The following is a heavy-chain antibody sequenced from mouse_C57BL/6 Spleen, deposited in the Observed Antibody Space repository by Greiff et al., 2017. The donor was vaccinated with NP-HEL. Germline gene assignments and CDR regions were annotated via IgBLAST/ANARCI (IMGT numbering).Heavy chain of an antibody. V-gene: IGHV5-17*01. CDR1: GFTFSDYG. CDR2: ISSGSSTI. J-gene: IGHJ3*01. D-gene: IGHD2-2*01. CDR3: ARDYYGYDEGFAY. Sequence: EVQGVESGGGLVKPGGSLKLSCAASGFTFSDYGMHWVRQAPEKGLEWVAYISSGSSTIYYADTVKGQFTISRDNAKNTLFLQMTSLRSEDTAMYDCARDYYGYDEGFAYWGQGTLVTVSA.